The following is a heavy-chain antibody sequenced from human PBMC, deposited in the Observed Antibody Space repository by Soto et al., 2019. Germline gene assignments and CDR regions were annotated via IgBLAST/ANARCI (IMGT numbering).Heavy chain of an antibody. V-gene: IGHV1-18*04. Sequence: QVQLVQSGAEVKKPGASVKVSCKASGYTFTSYGISWVRQAPGQGLEWMGWISAYNGNTNYEQKLQGRVTMTTDTSTSTAYMELRSLRSDDTAVYYCAWGVATIRSPSYGMDVWGQGTTVTVSS. CDR3: AWGVATIRSPSYGMDV. CDR1: GYTFTSYG. J-gene: IGHJ6*02. CDR2: ISAYNGNT. D-gene: IGHD5-12*01.